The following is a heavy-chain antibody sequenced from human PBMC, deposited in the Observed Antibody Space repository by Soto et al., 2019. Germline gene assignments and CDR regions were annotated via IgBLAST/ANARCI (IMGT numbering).Heavy chain of an antibody. Sequence: SETLSLTCTVSGDSISSADYYWSWIRQTPGKGLEWIGHIFYSGTTYYNPSLKSRLTISVDTSKNHFSLRLTSVTAADTAVYYCARDLWLEPKLYYYGMDVWGQGTTVTVSS. CDR3: ARDLWLEPKLYYYGMDV. D-gene: IGHD1-1*01. CDR2: IFYSGTT. V-gene: IGHV4-30-4*01. J-gene: IGHJ6*02. CDR1: GDSISSADYY.